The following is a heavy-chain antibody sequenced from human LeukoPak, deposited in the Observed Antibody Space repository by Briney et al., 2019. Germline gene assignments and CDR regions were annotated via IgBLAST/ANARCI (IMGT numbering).Heavy chain of an antibody. CDR3: ASGELWWKPQF. J-gene: IGHJ4*02. V-gene: IGHV1-46*01. CDR1: GYTFTSYY. Sequence: ASVKVSCKASGYTFTSYYMHWVRQAPGQGLEWMGIINPSGGSTSYAQKFQGRVTMTRDTSTSTVYMELSSLKSEDTAVYYCASGELWWKPQFWGQGTLVTVSS. D-gene: IGHD5-18*01. CDR2: INPSGGST.